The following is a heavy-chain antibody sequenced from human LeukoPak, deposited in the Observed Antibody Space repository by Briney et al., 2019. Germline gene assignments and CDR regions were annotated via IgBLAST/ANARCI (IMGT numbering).Heavy chain of an antibody. CDR1: GFTFSSYW. Sequence: GGSLRLSCAASGFTFSSYWMSWVRQAPGKGLEWVSSISSSSSYIYYAASVKGRFTISRDNAKNSLYLQMNSLRAEDTAVYYCARVEYYGSGSLYGMDVWGQGTTVTVSS. V-gene: IGHV3-21*01. CDR3: ARVEYYGSGSLYGMDV. J-gene: IGHJ6*02. CDR2: ISSSSSYI. D-gene: IGHD3-10*01.